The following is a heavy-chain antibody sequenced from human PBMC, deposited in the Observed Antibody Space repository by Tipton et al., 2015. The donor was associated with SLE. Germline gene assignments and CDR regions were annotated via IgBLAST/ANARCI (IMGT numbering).Heavy chain of an antibody. D-gene: IGHD1-26*01. CDR1: GGSVSRNYYY. CDR2: IHYSGTT. V-gene: IGHV4-39*02. J-gene: IGHJ5*02. CDR3: ARDWVVGATLERFDP. Sequence: TLSLTCTVSGGSVSRNYYYWAWIRQSPGKGLEWMGSIHYSGTTYYNPSLNSRFTISVDTSKNQFSLTVTSVTATDTAVYYCARDWVVGATLERFDPWGQGTLVTVSS.